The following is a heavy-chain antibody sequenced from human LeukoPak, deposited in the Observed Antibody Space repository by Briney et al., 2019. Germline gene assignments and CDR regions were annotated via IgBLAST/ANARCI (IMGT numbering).Heavy chain of an antibody. Sequence: ASVKVSCKASGYTFTSYDINWVRQATGQGLEWIGWMNPNSGNTGYAQKFQGRVTMTRNTSISTAYMELSSLRSEDTAVYYCARSGVVVPAAMNYYYGMDVWGQGTTVTVSS. J-gene: IGHJ6*02. CDR2: MNPNSGNT. V-gene: IGHV1-8*01. D-gene: IGHD2-2*01. CDR3: ARSGVVVPAAMNYYYGMDV. CDR1: GYTFTSYD.